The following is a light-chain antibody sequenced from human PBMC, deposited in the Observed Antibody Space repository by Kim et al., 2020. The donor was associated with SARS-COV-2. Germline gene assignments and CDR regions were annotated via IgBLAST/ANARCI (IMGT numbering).Light chain of an antibody. CDR2: KAS. CDR3: QQYNSYPIT. J-gene: IGKJ5*01. V-gene: IGKV1-5*03. Sequence: PSVGDSVAITCRASESISSWLAWYQRKPGKAPRLLINKASTLESGVPSRFSGSGSGTAFTLTITSLQPDDSATYYCQQYNSYPITFGQGTRLEIK. CDR1: ESISSW.